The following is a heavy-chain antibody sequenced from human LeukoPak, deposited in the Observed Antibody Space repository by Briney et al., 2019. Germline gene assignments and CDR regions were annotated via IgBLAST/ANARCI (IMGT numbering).Heavy chain of an antibody. Sequence: GGSLRLSCAASGFTFSSCSMNWVRQAPGKGLEWVSPISSSSSYIYYADSVKGRFTISRDNAKNSLYLQMNSLRAEDTAVYYCASPIVGATTIDYWGQGTLVTVSS. D-gene: IGHD1-26*01. V-gene: IGHV3-21*01. CDR3: ASPIVGATTIDY. CDR1: GFTFSSCS. J-gene: IGHJ4*02. CDR2: ISSSSSYI.